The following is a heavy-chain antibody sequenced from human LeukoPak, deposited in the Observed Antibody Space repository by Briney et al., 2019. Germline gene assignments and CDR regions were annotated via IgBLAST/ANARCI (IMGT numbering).Heavy chain of an antibody. V-gene: IGHV4-39*07. CDR2: IYYSGST. D-gene: IGHD2-15*01. J-gene: IGHJ6*02. CDR3: ARDGGYCSGGSCYGLDYYGMDV. Sequence: PSETLSLTCTVSGGSISSSSYYWGWIRQPPGKGLEWIGSIYYSGSTYYNPSLKSRVTISVDTSKNQFSLKLSSVTAADTAVYYCARDGGYCSGGSCYGLDYYGMDVWGQGTTVTVSS. CDR1: GGSISSSSYY.